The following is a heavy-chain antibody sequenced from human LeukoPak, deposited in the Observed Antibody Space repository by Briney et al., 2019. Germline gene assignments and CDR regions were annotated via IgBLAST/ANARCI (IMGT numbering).Heavy chain of an antibody. CDR3: EAAADYFDY. Sequence: GGSLRLSCAASGFTFSSYAMHWVRQAPGKGLEWVAVISYDGSNKYYADSVKGRFTISRDNSKNTLYLQMNSLRAEDTAVYYCEAAADYFDYWGQGTLVTVSS. J-gene: IGHJ4*02. D-gene: IGHD6-13*01. CDR2: ISYDGSNK. CDR1: GFTFSSYA. V-gene: IGHV3-30-3*01.